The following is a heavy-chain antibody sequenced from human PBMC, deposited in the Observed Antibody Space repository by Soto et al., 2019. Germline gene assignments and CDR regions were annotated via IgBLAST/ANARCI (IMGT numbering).Heavy chain of an antibody. J-gene: IGHJ6*02. CDR2: IIPIFGTA. D-gene: IGHD5-18*01. CDR1: GGTFSSYA. Sequence: GASVKVSFKASGGTFSSYAISWVRQAPGQGLEWMGGIIPIFGTANYAQKFQGRVTITADKSTSTAYMELSSLRSEDTAVYYCARDIREYSYGYRYYYYYGMDVWGQGTTVTVSS. V-gene: IGHV1-69*06. CDR3: ARDIREYSYGYRYYYYYGMDV.